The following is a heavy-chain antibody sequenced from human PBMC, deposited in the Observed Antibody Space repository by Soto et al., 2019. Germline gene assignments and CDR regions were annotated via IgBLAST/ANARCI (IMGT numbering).Heavy chain of an antibody. Sequence: ASVKVSCKASGYTFTSYGNSWVRQAPGQGLEWMGWISAYNGNTNYAQKLQGRVTMTTDTSTSTAYMELRSLRSDDTAVYYCARDRATIFGVVITSVSWFDPWGQGTLVTVSS. CDR3: ARDRATIFGVVITSVSWFDP. D-gene: IGHD3-3*01. CDR1: GYTFTSYG. V-gene: IGHV1-18*01. CDR2: ISAYNGNT. J-gene: IGHJ5*02.